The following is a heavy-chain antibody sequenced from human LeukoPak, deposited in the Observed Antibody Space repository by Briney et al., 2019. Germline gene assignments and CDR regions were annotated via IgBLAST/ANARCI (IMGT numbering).Heavy chain of an antibody. CDR1: GLTFYNYG. CDR3: AKGWYYYGSGSHDYFDY. D-gene: IGHD3-10*01. J-gene: IGHJ4*02. CDR2: VSYDGSKK. V-gene: IGHV3-30*18. Sequence: GGSLRLSCAASGLTFYNYGMHWVRQAPGKGLEWVAVVSYDGSKKYYADSVKDRFTISRDNPKNTLYLQMNSLRAEDTAVYYCAKGWYYYGSGSHDYFDYWGQGTLVTVSS.